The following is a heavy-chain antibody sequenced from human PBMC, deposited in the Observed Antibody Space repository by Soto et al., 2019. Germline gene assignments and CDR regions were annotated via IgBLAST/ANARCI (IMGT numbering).Heavy chain of an antibody. Sequence: PSETLSLNCRVSGGSVTSYFWRWFRQPAGKGLEWIGRISTSGSTNDNRSLKRRVNMSINTSRNQFSLKLIAVTAADTAIYSCASTLLTVTKGAFDIWGQGKLVTVSS. V-gene: IGHV4-4*07. D-gene: IGHD3-3*01. CDR2: ISTSGST. J-gene: IGHJ3*02. CDR3: ASTLLTVTKGAFDI. CDR1: GGSVTSYF.